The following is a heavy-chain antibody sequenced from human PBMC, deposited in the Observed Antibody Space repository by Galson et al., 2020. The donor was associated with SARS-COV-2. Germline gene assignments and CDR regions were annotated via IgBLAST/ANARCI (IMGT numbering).Heavy chain of an antibody. J-gene: IGHJ3*02. Sequence: GESLKISCKGSGYSFTSYWIGWVRQMPGKGLEWMGIIYPGDYDTRYSPSFQGQVTISADKSISTAYLKWSSLKASDTAMYYCGTYCSSTSCHSLLDAFDIWGQGTMVTVSS. D-gene: IGHD2-2*01. CDR1: GYSFTSYW. CDR2: IYPGDYDT. CDR3: GTYCSSTSCHSLLDAFDI. V-gene: IGHV5-51*01.